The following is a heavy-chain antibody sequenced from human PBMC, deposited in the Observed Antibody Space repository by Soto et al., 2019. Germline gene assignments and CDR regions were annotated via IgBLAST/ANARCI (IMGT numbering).Heavy chain of an antibody. Sequence: PTLVNPTQTLTLTCSFSGFSLSTSGVAVGWIRQPPGKALEWLALIYWNDHKKYSPSLRSRLTITKDTSKNQVVLTMADMDPVDTATYYCAHTKNFYYYYTIDVWGQGTTVTVYS. V-gene: IGHV2-5*01. CDR2: IYWNDHK. CDR1: GFSLSTSGVA. J-gene: IGHJ6*02. CDR3: AHTKNFYYYYTIDV.